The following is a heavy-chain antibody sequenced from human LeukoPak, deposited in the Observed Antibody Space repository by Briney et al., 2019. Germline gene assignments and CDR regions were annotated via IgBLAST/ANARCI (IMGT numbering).Heavy chain of an antibody. V-gene: IGHV3-30-3*01. CDR2: ISYDGSNK. CDR1: GFTFSSYA. J-gene: IGHJ6*03. Sequence: GGSLRLSCAASGFTFSSYAMHWVRQAPGKGLEWVAVISYDGSNKYYADSVKGRFTISRDNSKNTLYLQMNSLRAEDTAVYYCARDGGGWPDYYYYMDVWGKGTTVTVSS. D-gene: IGHD3-16*01. CDR3: ARDGGGWPDYYYYMDV.